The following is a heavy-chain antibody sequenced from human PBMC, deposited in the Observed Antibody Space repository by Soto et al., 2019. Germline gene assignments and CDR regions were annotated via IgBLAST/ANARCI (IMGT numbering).Heavy chain of an antibody. J-gene: IGHJ4*02. CDR1: GGSISSSSYY. D-gene: IGHD3-16*01. CDR3: ASPIGYLTSGEGY. Sequence: PSETLSLTCTVSGGSISSSSYYWGWIRQPPGKGLEWTGSIYYSGSTYYNPSLKSRVTIPVDTSKNQFSLKLSSVTAADTAVYYCASPIGYLTSGEGYWGQGTLVTVSS. V-gene: IGHV4-39*01. CDR2: IYYSGST.